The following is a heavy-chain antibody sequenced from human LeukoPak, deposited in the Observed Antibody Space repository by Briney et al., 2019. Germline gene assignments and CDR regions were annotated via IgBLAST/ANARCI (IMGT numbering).Heavy chain of an antibody. Sequence: PSETLSLTCTVSGGSISSGSYFWGWVRQPPGKGLEWIGSRYYSGSTDYNPSLNSRVTISADTSKNKFSLKLTSVTAADTAVYYCARQYDYWGQGTLVTVSS. J-gene: IGHJ4*02. CDR2: RYYSGST. V-gene: IGHV4-39*01. CDR3: ARQYDY. CDR1: GGSISSGSYF.